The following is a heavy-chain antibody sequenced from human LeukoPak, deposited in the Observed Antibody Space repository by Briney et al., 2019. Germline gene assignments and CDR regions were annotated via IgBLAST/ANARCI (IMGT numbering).Heavy chain of an antibody. CDR1: GGSINSYY. V-gene: IGHV4-59*01. CDR3: ARCADYYGSGEDY. J-gene: IGHJ4*02. CDR2: VYYSGST. D-gene: IGHD3-10*01. Sequence: SETLSLTCTVSGGSINSYYWSWIRQSPGKGLEWIGYVYYSGSTNYNPSLESRVTISIQTSKNQFSLKLSSVTAADTAVYCCARCADYYGSGEDYWGQGILVTVSS.